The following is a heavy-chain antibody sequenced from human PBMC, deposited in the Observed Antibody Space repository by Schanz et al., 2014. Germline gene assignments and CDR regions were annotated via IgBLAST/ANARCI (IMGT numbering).Heavy chain of an antibody. Sequence: QVQLQESGPGLVKPSDTLSLTCAVSGYSISRSNWWGWIRQPPGKGLEFIGYIYYSGNTYYNPSLKSRVTMSLATSKTHFALKLTSVTAVDTAVYYCAGMATVTYFDFWGQGALVTVSS. V-gene: IGHV4-28*01. CDR2: IYYSGNT. CDR1: GYSISRSNW. CDR3: AGMATVTYFDF. D-gene: IGHD4-17*01. J-gene: IGHJ4*02.